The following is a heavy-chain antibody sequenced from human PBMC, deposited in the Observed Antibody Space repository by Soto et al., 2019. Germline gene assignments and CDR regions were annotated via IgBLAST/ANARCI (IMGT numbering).Heavy chain of an antibody. CDR3: AREYYYDSSPPWFDP. CDR2: IYYSGST. CDR1: GGSISSGGYY. D-gene: IGHD3-22*01. Sequence: QVQLQESGPGLVKPSQTLSLTCTVSGGSISSGGYYWSWIRQHPGKGLEWIGYIYYSGSTYYNPSLKSRVTISVDTSKNQFSLKLSSVTAVDTAVYYCAREYYYDSSPPWFDPWGQGTLVTVSS. J-gene: IGHJ5*02. V-gene: IGHV4-31*03.